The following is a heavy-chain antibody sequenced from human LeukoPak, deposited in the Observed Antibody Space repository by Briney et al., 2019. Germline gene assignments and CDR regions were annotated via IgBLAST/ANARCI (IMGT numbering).Heavy chain of an antibody. J-gene: IGHJ4*02. CDR1: GFTFSSYG. V-gene: IGHV3-30*02. Sequence: GGSLRLSCAASGFTFSSYGMHWVRQAPGKGLEWVAFIRYDGSNKYYADSVKGRFTISRDNSKNTLYLQMNSLRAEDTAVYYCARDPQDYDFWSGYYSDYWGQGTLVTVSS. D-gene: IGHD3-3*01. CDR2: IRYDGSNK. CDR3: ARDPQDYDFWSGYYSDY.